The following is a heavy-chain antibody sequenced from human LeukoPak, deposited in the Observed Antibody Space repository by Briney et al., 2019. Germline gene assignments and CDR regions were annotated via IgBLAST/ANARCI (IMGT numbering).Heavy chain of an antibody. V-gene: IGHV3-30*04. D-gene: IGHD5-18*01. CDR3: ARSGGYSYGYSDY. Sequence: GRSLRLSCAASGFTFSSYAMHWVRQAPGKGLEWVAVISYDGSNKYYADSVKGRSTISRDNSKNTLYLQMNSLRAEDTAVYYCARSGGYSYGYSDYWGQGTLVTVSS. CDR1: GFTFSSYA. J-gene: IGHJ4*02. CDR2: ISYDGSNK.